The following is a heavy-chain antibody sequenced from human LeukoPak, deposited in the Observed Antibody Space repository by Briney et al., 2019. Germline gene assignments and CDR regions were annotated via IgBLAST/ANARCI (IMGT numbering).Heavy chain of an antibody. CDR2: IYPGDSDT. CDR3: ARRPGYYDSSGYGGWFDP. CDR1: GYSFTSYW. D-gene: IGHD3-22*01. Sequence: PGESLKISCKGSGYSFTSYWIGWVRQMPGKVLEWMGIIYPGDSDTRYSPSFQGQVTISADKSISTAYLQWSSLKASDTAMYYCARRPGYYDSSGYGGWFDPWGQGTLVTVSS. V-gene: IGHV5-51*01. J-gene: IGHJ5*02.